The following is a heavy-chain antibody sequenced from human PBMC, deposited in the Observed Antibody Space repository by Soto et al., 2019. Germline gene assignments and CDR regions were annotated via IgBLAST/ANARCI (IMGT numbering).Heavy chain of an antibody. CDR3: ARVDDYVWGSYPPPDY. J-gene: IGHJ4*02. V-gene: IGHV1-8*01. CDR2: MNPNSGNT. CDR1: GYTSTSYD. D-gene: IGHD3-16*02. Sequence: ASVKVSCKASGYTSTSYDINWVRQATGQGLEWMGWMNPNSGNTGYAQKFQGRVTMTRNTSISTAYMELSSLRSEDTAVYYCARVDDYVWGSYPPPDYWGQGTLVTVSS.